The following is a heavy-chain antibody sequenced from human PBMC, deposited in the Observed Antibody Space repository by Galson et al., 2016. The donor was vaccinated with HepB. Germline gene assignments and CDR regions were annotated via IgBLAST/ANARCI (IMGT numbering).Heavy chain of an antibody. CDR1: GFTFNNAW. J-gene: IGHJ4*02. CDR3: TRCRTSCSTFDY. D-gene: IGHD2-2*01. V-gene: IGHV3-15*01. CDR2: IKSKTDGGTT. Sequence: SLRLSCAVSGFTFNNAWMSWVRRAPGKGLEWVGRIKSKTDGGTTDYAAPGKGRFTISRDDSKNTLYLQMNSLKAEDTAVYYCTRCRTSCSTFDYWGQGTLVTVSS.